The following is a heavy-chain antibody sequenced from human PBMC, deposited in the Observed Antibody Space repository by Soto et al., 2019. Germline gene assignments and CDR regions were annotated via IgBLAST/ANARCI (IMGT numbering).Heavy chain of an antibody. J-gene: IGHJ4*02. Sequence: ASETLSLTCTVSGGSISSGGYYWSWIRQHPGKGLEWIGYIYYSGSTYYNPSLKSRVTISVDTSKDQFSLKLSSVTAADTAVYYCASSPNADCSGGSCYPNWFDYWGQGTLVTVSS. CDR3: ASSPNADCSGGSCYPNWFDY. CDR2: IYYSGST. D-gene: IGHD2-15*01. CDR1: GGSISSGGYY. V-gene: IGHV4-31*03.